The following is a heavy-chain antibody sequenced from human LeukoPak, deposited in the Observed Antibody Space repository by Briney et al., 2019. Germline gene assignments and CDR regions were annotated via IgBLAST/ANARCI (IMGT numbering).Heavy chain of an antibody. V-gene: IGHV4-4*07. CDR3: AKSPSGRGGYNWFDP. J-gene: IGHJ5*02. CDR1: GGFISGYY. D-gene: IGHD3-16*01. Sequence: SETLSLTCTVSGGFISGYYRSWIRQPAGKGLEWIGRVYTSGSTNYNPSLKSRVTMSIDTSKNQFSLNLSSVTAADTAVYYCAKSPSGRGGYNWFDPWGQGTLVTVSS. CDR2: VYTSGST.